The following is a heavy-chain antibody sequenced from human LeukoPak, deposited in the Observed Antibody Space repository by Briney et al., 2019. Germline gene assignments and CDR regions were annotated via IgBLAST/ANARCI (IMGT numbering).Heavy chain of an antibody. CDR1: GYTFTTYD. J-gene: IGHJ6*02. CDR2: MNPNSGST. V-gene: IGHV1-8*01. CDR3: ARGITVSGYYFYGMDV. D-gene: IGHD6-19*01. Sequence: ASVKVSCKASGYTFTTYDINWLRQASGQGLEWMGWMNPNSGSTGYAQKFQGGVTMTRNTSISTAYMELSSLRSEDTAVYFCARGITVSGYYFYGMDVWGQGTTVTVSS.